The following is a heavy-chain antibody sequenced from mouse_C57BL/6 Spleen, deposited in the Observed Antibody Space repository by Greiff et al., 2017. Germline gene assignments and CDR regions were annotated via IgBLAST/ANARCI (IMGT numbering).Heavy chain of an antibody. J-gene: IGHJ1*03. CDR1: GFTFSDYY. CDR2: ISNGGGST. D-gene: IGHD1-1*01. V-gene: IGHV5-12*01. Sequence: EVMLVESGGGLVQPGGSLKLSCAASGFTFSDYYMYWVRQTPEKRLEWVAYISNGGGSTYYPDTVKGRFTITRDNAKNTLYLQMSRLKSEDTAMYYCARTATVVERYFDVWGTGTTVTVSS. CDR3: ARTATVVERYFDV.